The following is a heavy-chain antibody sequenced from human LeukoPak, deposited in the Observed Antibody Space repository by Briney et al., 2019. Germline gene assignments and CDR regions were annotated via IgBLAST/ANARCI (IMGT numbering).Heavy chain of an antibody. CDR2: IYYSGNT. Sequence: PSETLSLTCTVSGGSISSSSYYWGRIRQPPGKGLEWIGSIYYSGNTYYNPSLKSRVTISVDTSKNQFSLKLSSVTAADTAVYYCARQGRGIVGPYLDYWGQGTLVTVSS. V-gene: IGHV4-39*01. J-gene: IGHJ4*02. CDR3: ARQGRGIVGPYLDY. D-gene: IGHD1-26*01. CDR1: GGSISSSSYY.